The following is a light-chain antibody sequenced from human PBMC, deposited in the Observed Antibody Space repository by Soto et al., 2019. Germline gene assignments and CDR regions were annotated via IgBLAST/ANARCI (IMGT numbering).Light chain of an antibody. V-gene: IGKV3-20*01. J-gene: IGKJ1*01. CDR1: QSVRSAY. Sequence: EIVLTQSPGTLSLFPGERATLSCRASQSVRSAYLAWYQQKPGQAPRLLIYGASSRATGVPDRFSGSGSGTAFTLTIRRLEPEEFAVYYCQQYGGSPQTFGPGTKVEI. CDR2: GAS. CDR3: QQYGGSPQT.